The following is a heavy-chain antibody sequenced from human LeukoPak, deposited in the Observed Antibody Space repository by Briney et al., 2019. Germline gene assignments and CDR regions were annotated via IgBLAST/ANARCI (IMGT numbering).Heavy chain of an antibody. J-gene: IGHJ6*02. CDR2: MNPNGGYT. Sequence: ASVKVSCKASGYTLTDYYIHWVRQAPGQGLEWMGWMNPNGGYTNSARSFQGRVTMTRETSISTAYMELSRLRFDDTAVYYCARVRRYYYGMDVWGQGTTVTVSS. CDR1: GYTLTDYY. V-gene: IGHV1-2*02. CDR3: ARVRRYYYGMDV.